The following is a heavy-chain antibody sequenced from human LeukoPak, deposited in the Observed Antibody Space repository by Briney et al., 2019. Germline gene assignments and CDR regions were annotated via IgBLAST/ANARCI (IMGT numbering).Heavy chain of an antibody. V-gene: IGHV3-23*01. CDR3: AKGLLYSSGWYGDAFDI. J-gene: IGHJ3*02. Sequence: GGSLRLSCAASGFTFSSYAMSWVRQAPGKGLEWVSAISGSGGSTYYADSVKGRFTISRDNSKNTLYLQMNSLRAEDTAVYYCAKGLLYSSGWYGDAFDIWGQGTMVTVSS. CDR2: ISGSGGST. CDR1: GFTFSSYA. D-gene: IGHD6-19*01.